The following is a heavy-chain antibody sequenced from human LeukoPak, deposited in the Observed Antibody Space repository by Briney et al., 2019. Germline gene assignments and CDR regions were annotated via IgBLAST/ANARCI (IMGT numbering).Heavy chain of an antibody. J-gene: IGHJ4*02. CDR3: AKVWYFDSTGYPIDY. D-gene: IGHD3-22*01. V-gene: IGHV3-30*04. CDR1: GGTFSSYA. Sequence: SCKASGGTFSSYAISWVRQAPGKGLEWVAFMQYYGSDKYYADSVKGRFTISRDNSKNTLYLQMYSLRAEDTAVYYCAKVWYFDSTGYPIDYWGQGTLVTVSS. CDR2: MQYYGSDK.